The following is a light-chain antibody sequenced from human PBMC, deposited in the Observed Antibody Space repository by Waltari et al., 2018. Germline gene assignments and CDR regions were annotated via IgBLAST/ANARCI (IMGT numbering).Light chain of an antibody. V-gene: IGLV1-40*01. CDR1: SSTIGAGHH. CDR3: QSYDSSLNDVV. J-gene: IGLJ2*01. Sequence: QSVLTQPPSVSGAPGQRVTISCTGSSSTIGAGHHVPWYHQFPGTAPKLLIYGNDNRPSGVPERFSGSKSGTSASLVITGLQAEDEADFYCQSYDSSLNDVVFGGGTKVTVL. CDR2: GND.